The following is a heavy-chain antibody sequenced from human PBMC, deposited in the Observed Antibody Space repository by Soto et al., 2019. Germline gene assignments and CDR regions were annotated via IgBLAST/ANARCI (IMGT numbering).Heavy chain of an antibody. J-gene: IGHJ6*02. CDR1: GGSISSYY. CDR3: AREGSSYYYYGMDV. Sequence: SETLSLTCTVSGGSISSYYWSWIRQPPGKGLEWIGYIYYSGSTNYNPSLKSRVTISVDTSKNQFSLKLSSVTAADTAVYYCAREGSSYYYYGMDVWGQGTTVTVS. CDR2: IYYSGST. D-gene: IGHD6-6*01. V-gene: IGHV4-59*01.